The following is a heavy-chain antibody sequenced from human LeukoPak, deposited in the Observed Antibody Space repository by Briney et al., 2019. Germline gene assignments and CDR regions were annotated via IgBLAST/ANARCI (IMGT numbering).Heavy chain of an antibody. CDR2: ICSDGSNK. V-gene: IGHV3-33*08. D-gene: IGHD5-12*01. J-gene: IGHJ4*02. CDR1: GFTFSSYA. Sequence: PVRSLRLSCAASGFTFSSYAMHWVRQAPGKGLEWVAVICSDGSNKYYADSVKGRFTISRDNSKNTLYLQMNSLRAEDTAVYFCARGEGGCSGYEIDYWGQGTLVTVSS. CDR3: ARGEGGCSGYEIDY.